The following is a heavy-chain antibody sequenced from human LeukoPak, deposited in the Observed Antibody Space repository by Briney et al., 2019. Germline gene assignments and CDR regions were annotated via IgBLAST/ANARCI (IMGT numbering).Heavy chain of an antibody. V-gene: IGHV5-51*01. Sequence: GESLKISCKGSGYSFTSYWIGWVRQMPGKGLEWMGIIYPGDSDTRYSPSFQGQVTISADKSISTAYLQWSSLKASDTAMYYCARGPNRHYGDYVALGYWGQGTLVTVSS. D-gene: IGHD4-17*01. CDR2: IYPGDSDT. CDR1: GYSFTSYW. J-gene: IGHJ4*02. CDR3: ARGPNRHYGDYVALGY.